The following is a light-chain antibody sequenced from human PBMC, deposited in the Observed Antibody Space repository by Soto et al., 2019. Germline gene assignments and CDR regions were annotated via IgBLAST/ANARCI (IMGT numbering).Light chain of an antibody. Sequence: DIQMTQSPSSLSASVGDRVTITCRASQSISNYLNWYQLKPGKAPKLLIYAASSLQSGVPSRFSGSGSGTDFTLTISSLQPEDFAAYYCQQNYNTPETFGQGTKVDIK. CDR2: AAS. V-gene: IGKV1-39*01. CDR1: QSISNY. J-gene: IGKJ1*01. CDR3: QQNYNTPET.